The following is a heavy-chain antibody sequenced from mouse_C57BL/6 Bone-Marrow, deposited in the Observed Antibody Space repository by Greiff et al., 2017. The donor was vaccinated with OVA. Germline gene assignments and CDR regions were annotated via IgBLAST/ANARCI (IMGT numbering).Heavy chain of an antibody. CDR2: IYPRDGST. CDR1: GYTFTSYD. V-gene: IGHV1-85*01. Sequence: VQLQQSGPELVKPGASVKLSCKASGYTFTSYDINWVKQRPGQGLEWIGWIYPRDGSTKYNEKFKGKATLTVDTSSSTAYMELHSLTSEDSAVYCCARLGGRWPRYFDVWGTGTTVTVSS. CDR3: ARLGGRWPRYFDV. J-gene: IGHJ1*03. D-gene: IGHD2-3*01.